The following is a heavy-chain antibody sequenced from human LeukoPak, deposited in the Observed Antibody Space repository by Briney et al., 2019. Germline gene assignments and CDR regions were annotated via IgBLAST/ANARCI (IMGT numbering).Heavy chain of an antibody. CDR2: TSYDGSNK. D-gene: IGHD2-2*01. CDR1: GFTFSSYA. CDR3: ARSGTMVVVPAALDY. J-gene: IGHJ4*02. Sequence: GGSLRLSCAASGFTFSSYAMHWVRQAPGKGLEWVAVTSYDGSNKYYADSVKGRFTISRDNSKNTLYLQMNSLRAEDTAVYYCARSGTMVVVPAALDYWGQGTLVTVSS. V-gene: IGHV3-30*01.